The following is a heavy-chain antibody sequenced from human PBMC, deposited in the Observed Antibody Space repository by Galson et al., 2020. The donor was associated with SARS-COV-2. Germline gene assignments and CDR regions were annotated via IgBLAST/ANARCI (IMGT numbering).Heavy chain of an antibody. D-gene: IGHD3-3*01. J-gene: IGHJ4*02. V-gene: IGHV3-23*01. CDR1: GFTFSSYA. CDR2: ISGSGGST. CDR3: AKDWVRFLEWLSLPPSYFDY. Sequence: GGSLRLSCAASGFTFSSYAMSWVRQAPGKGLEWVSAISGSGGSTYYADSVKGRFTISRDNSKNTLYLQMNSLRAEDTAVYYCAKDWVRFLEWLSLPPSYFDYWGQGTLVTVSS.